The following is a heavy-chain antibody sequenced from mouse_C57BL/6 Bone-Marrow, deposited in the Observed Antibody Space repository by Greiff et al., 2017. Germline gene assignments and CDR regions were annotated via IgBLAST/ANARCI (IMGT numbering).Heavy chain of an antibody. Sequence: VQLKQSGTVLARPGASVKMSCKTSGYTFTSYWMHWVKQRPGQGLEWIGAIYPGNGDTSYNQKFKGKAKLTAVTSASTAYLQLSSLTNEDSAVYYCTRYGSSGYVWFAYWGQGTLVTVSA. CDR2: IYPGNGDT. CDR1: GYTFTSYW. J-gene: IGHJ3*01. D-gene: IGHD3-2*02. CDR3: TRYGSSGYVWFAY. V-gene: IGHV1-5*01.